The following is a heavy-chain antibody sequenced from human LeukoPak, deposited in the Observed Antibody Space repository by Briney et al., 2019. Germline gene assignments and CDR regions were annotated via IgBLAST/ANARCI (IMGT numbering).Heavy chain of an antibody. CDR1: GFTFSNYS. Sequence: GGSLRLSCAASGFTFSNYSMNWVRQAPGKGLEWVSSISSSSSDIYYADSVKGRFTISRDNAKNSLYLQMNSLRAEDTAVYYCARDSDSNLNWFDPWGQGTLVTVSS. CDR2: ISSSSSDI. CDR3: ARDSDSNLNWFDP. J-gene: IGHJ5*02. V-gene: IGHV3-21*01. D-gene: IGHD4-11*01.